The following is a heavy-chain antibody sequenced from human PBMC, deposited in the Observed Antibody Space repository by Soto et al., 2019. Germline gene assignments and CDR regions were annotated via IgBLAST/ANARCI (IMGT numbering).Heavy chain of an antibody. Sequence: SETLSLTCAVYGGSFSGYYWSWIRQPPGKGLEWIGEINHSGSTNYNPSLKSRVTISVDTSKNQFSLKLSSVTAADTAVYYCATQDSTVTTIDYWGQGTLVTVSS. V-gene: IGHV4-34*01. CDR2: INHSGST. J-gene: IGHJ4*02. CDR1: GGSFSGYY. CDR3: ATQDSTVTTIDY. D-gene: IGHD4-17*01.